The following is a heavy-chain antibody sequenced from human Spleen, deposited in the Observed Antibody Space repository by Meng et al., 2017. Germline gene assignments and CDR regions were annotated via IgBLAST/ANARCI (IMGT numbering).Heavy chain of an antibody. Sequence: SVKVSCKASGGTFSSYAISWVRQAPGQGLEWMGGIIPIFGTANYAQKFQGRVTITADESTSTAYMELSSLRSEDTAVYYCASLARHYYDSSGYYGDYWGQGTLVTVSS. V-gene: IGHV1-69*13. J-gene: IGHJ4*02. CDR2: IIPIFGTA. D-gene: IGHD3-22*01. CDR3: ASLARHYYDSSGYYGDY. CDR1: GGTFSSYA.